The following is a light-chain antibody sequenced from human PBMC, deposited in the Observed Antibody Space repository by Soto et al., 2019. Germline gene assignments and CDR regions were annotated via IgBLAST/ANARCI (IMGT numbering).Light chain of an antibody. CDR2: DVS. CDR1: SSDVGGYNY. V-gene: IGLV2-14*03. J-gene: IGLJ1*01. CDR3: SSYTCSRTLCV. Sequence: QSVLTQPVSVSGSPGQSITISCTGTSSDVGGYNYVSWYQQHPGKAPKLMIYDVSDRPSGVSNRFSASKSGNTASLTISGLQAEDLSDYYCSSYTCSRTLCVFGTGTMVTVL.